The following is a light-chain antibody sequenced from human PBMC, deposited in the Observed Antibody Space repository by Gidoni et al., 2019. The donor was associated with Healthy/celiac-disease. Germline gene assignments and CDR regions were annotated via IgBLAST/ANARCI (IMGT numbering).Light chain of an antibody. CDR1: QSVSSSY. CDR2: GAS. V-gene: IGKV3-20*01. Sequence: EIVLTQSPGTLSLSPGERATLSCRASQSVSSSYLAWYQQKPVQAPRLLIYGASSRATGIPYRFSGSGSGTDFTLTISRLEPDDFAVYYCQQYGSSPRTFGQGTKVEVK. J-gene: IGKJ1*01. CDR3: QQYGSSPRT.